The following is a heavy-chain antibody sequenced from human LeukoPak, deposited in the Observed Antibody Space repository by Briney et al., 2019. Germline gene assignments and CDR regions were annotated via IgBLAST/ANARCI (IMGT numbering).Heavy chain of an antibody. CDR2: FGSDSRTI. CDR3: AREYGNMVRGVILDY. CDR1: GFTFTTYS. D-gene: IGHD3-10*01. V-gene: IGHV3-48*02. J-gene: IGHJ4*02. Sequence: GGSLRLSCAASGFTFTTYSMNWVRQAPGKGLEWVSYFGSDSRTIFYADSVKGRFTISRDNAKNSLYLQMNSLRDEDTAVYYCAREYGNMVRGVILDYWGQGTLVTVSS.